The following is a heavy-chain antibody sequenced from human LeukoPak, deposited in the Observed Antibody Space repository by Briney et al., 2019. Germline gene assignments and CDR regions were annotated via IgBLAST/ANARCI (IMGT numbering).Heavy chain of an antibody. V-gene: IGHV1-69*02. CDR2: IIPILGIA. CDR1: GYTFTGYY. CDR3: ARSIAAAGKGVDY. D-gene: IGHD6-13*01. Sequence: SVKVSCKASGYTFTGYYMHWVRQAPGQGLEWMGRIIPILGIANYAQKFQGRVTITADKSTSTAYMELSSLRSEDTAVYYCARSIAAAGKGVDYWGQGTLVTVSS. J-gene: IGHJ4*02.